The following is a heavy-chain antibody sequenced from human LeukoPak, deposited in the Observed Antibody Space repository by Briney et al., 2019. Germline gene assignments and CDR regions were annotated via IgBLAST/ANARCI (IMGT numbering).Heavy chain of an antibody. V-gene: IGHV3-23*01. D-gene: IGHD1-26*01. CDR3: AKGDGSYLYYFDY. J-gene: IGHJ4*02. Sequence: GGSLRLSCAASGFTFSSYAMSWVRQAPGKGLEWVSTIMSTGGSTFYADSVKGRFTISRDNSKNTLYLQMNSLRAEDTAVYYCAKGDGSYLYYFDYWGQGTLVTVSS. CDR2: IMSTGGST. CDR1: GFTFSSYA.